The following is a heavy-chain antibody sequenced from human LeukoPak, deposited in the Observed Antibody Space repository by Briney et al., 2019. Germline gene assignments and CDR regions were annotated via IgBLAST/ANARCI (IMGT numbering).Heavy chain of an antibody. CDR3: ASGDLPRAFDI. V-gene: IGHV3-53*01. CDR1: GFTVSSNY. J-gene: IGHJ4*02. Sequence: GGSLRLSCAASGFTVSSNYMSWVRQAPGKGLEWVSVIYSGGSTYYADSVKGRFTISRDNSKNTLYLQMTSLRAEDTAVYYCASGDLPRAFDIWGQGTLVTVSS. CDR2: IYSGGST. D-gene: IGHD3-10*01.